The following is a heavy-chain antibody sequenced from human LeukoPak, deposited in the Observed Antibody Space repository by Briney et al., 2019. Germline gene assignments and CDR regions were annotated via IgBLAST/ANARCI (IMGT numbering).Heavy chain of an antibody. D-gene: IGHD5-18*01. V-gene: IGHV3-48*01. Sequence: PGGSLRLSCAGSGFSISNYGMNWVRQAPGKGLEWLSYIRSDSSTKYYADSVKGRFTISRDNSKNTLYLQMNSLRAEDTAVYYCAKDHDSYGYFSDYWGQGTLVTVSS. CDR3: AKDHDSYGYFSDY. J-gene: IGHJ4*02. CDR1: GFSISNYG. CDR2: IRSDSSTK.